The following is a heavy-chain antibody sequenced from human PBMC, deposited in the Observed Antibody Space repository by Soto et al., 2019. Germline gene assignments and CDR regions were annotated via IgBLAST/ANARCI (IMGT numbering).Heavy chain of an antibody. Sequence: EVQLVESGGGLVKPGGSLRLSCVASGLSFSNAWMSWVRQAPGKGLEWVGRIKSESDDGTTDYAAPVQGRFTISRDDSKITLYLQMSSLKTEDAGLYYCTAASSTLRRYCSGDGCYDGSSYYYFMDVWGKGTTVTVSS. J-gene: IGHJ6*03. CDR1: GLSFSNAW. CDR2: IKSESDDGTT. D-gene: IGHD2-15*01. V-gene: IGHV3-15*01. CDR3: TAASSTLRRYCSGDGCYDGSSYYYFMDV.